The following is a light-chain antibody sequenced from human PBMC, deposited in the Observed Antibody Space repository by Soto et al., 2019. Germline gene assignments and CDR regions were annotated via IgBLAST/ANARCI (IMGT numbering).Light chain of an antibody. CDR3: QQYGRSPFT. V-gene: IGKV3-20*01. Sequence: EIVMTQSPGTLSLSPGETATLSCRASQSVSSNYVAWFHQKPGQAPRLLIYGPSSRATGVPARFSASGSGTDFTLTISRLEPEDFAVYYCQQYGRSPFTFGPGTKVDIK. CDR2: GPS. J-gene: IGKJ3*01. CDR1: QSVSSNY.